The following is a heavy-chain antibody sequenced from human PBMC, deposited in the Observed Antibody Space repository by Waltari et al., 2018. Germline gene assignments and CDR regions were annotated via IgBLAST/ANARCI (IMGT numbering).Heavy chain of an antibody. CDR1: GFTLSHFW. V-gene: IGHV3-7*04. CDR2: INQDGSGE. J-gene: IGHJ4*02. Sequence: EVQLVEAGGGLVKPGGFLWLYCAAPGFTLSHFWMCWGRQAPGKVLEWVANINQDGSGEYDVDSVKGRFTISRDNAKNSLYLQMNSLRAEDTAVYYCQRGDYWGQGTLVTVSS. CDR3: QRGDY.